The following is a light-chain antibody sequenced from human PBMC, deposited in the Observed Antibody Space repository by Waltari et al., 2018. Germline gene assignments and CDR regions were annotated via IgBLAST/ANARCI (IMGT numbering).Light chain of an antibody. CDR3: MQATNWPWT. Sequence: DVVMTQSPLSLPVTLGQPASISCRSSQSLVDSDGNTYLNWCQQRPGQSPRRLIYQVSNRDSGVPDRFSGSGSGTDFTLKIRRVEADDVGVYYCMQATNWPWTFGPGTKVEIK. CDR1: QSLVDSDGNTY. CDR2: QVS. V-gene: IGKV2-30*01. J-gene: IGKJ1*01.